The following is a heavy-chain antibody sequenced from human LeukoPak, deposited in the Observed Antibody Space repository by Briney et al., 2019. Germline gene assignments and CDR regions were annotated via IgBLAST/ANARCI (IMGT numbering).Heavy chain of an antibody. D-gene: IGHD2-2*01. CDR3: ARGPSVGYCSSTSCSDVVVWDY. J-gene: IGHJ4*02. CDR2: ISAYNGNT. Sequence: GAAVRVSFKACGYTFTIYDINWGRQATGQGGERGGWISAYNGNTNYAQKLHARVTTTTHTSTSTAYMDLSSLRSDHTAVYYCARGPSVGYCSSTSCSDVVVWDYWGQGPLVTVSS. CDR1: GYTFTIYD. V-gene: IGHV1-18*01.